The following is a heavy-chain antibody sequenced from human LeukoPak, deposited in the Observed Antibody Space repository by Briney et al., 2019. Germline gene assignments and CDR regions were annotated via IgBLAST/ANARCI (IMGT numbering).Heavy chain of an antibody. D-gene: IGHD6-13*01. Sequence: PSQTLSLTCTVSGGSISSDSYYWSWIRQPAGKGLEWIARIYTSGDTNYNPSLKSRVSISVDTSKNQFSLKVNFVTAADTALYYCARMNLAASGTPFDYWGPGILVTVSS. CDR1: GGSISSDSYY. CDR3: ARMNLAASGTPFDY. J-gene: IGHJ4*02. CDR2: IYTSGDT. V-gene: IGHV4-61*02.